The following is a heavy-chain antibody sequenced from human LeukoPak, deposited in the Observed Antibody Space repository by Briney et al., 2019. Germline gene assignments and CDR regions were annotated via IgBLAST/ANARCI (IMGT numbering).Heavy chain of an antibody. CDR3: ARGIRIDFWSGYFDY. CDR1: GGSISSYY. Sequence: SETLSLTCTVSGGSISSYYWSWIRQPPGKGLEWIGYIYYSGSTNYNPSLKSRVTISVDTSKNQFSLKLSPVTAADTAVYYCARGIRIDFWSGYFDYWGQGTLVTVSS. J-gene: IGHJ4*02. V-gene: IGHV4-59*01. CDR2: IYYSGST. D-gene: IGHD3-3*01.